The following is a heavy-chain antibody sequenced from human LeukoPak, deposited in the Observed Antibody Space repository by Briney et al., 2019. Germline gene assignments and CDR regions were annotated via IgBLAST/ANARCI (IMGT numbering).Heavy chain of an antibody. CDR3: AKRGVVIRVILVGFHKEANYFDS. D-gene: IGHD3-22*01. V-gene: IGHV3-23*01. CDR1: GFRFSNYA. CDR2: IIGSSGDT. J-gene: IGHJ4*02. Sequence: GGSLRLSCAASGFRFSNYAMNWVRQAPGKGLEWVSLIIGSSGDTFYADSVKGRFTISRDNPKNTLYLQMNSLRAEDTAVYFCAKRGVVIRVILVGFHKEANYFDSWGQGALVTVSS.